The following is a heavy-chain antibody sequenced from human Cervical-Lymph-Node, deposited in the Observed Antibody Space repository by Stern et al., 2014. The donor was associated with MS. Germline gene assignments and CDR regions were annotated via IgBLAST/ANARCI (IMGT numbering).Heavy chain of an antibody. CDR1: GTIFSNVG. Sequence: DQLVESGAEVKKPGSSVKVSCKASGTIFSNVGFSCVRKAPGQGIDWMGGSIPMLGTSHYAQKFQGRVPITADISTNTTNLELTSRRFEDTAVYYCARDNDDNGMDVWGQGTTVSVSS. D-gene: IGHD1-1*01. J-gene: IGHJ6*02. CDR2: SIPMLGTS. V-gene: IGHV1-69*06. CDR3: ARDNDDNGMDV.